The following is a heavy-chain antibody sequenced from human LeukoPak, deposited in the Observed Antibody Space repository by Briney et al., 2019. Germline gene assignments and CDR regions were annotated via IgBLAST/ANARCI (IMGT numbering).Heavy chain of an antibody. Sequence: SETLSLTCTVSGASTSAFYWSWIRQSPGKGLEWIGYSYSGGNANYNPSLKSRVTITINTSENQFSLRLTSVTAADTAVYFCAHSKRGGGYYINAFAVWGQGALVTISS. CDR2: SYSGGNA. V-gene: IGHV4-59*01. CDR1: GASTSAFY. J-gene: IGHJ3*01. CDR3: AHSKRGGGYYINAFAV. D-gene: IGHD1-26*01.